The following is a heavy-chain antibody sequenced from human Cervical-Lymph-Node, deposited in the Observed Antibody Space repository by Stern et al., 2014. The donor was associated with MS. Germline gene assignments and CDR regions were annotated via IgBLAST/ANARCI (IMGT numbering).Heavy chain of an antibody. D-gene: IGHD3-16*02. J-gene: IGHJ4*02. V-gene: IGHV1-69*01. CDR1: GGTISNYI. CDR2: IIPRLGIA. Sequence: VQLVESGAEVKKPGSSVKVSCKASGGTISNYIIGWVRQAPGQGLEWMGGIIPRLGIAIYAEKFQDRVTITADESTSTAYMDLSSLRSEDTAVYYCARATSDYIWGTYRFLDSWGQGTLVIVSS. CDR3: ARATSDYIWGTYRFLDS.